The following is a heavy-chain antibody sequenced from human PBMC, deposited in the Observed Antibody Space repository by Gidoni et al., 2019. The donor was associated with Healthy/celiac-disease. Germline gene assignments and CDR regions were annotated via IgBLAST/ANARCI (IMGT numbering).Heavy chain of an antibody. CDR1: GFPFSSHS. D-gene: IGHD2-2*02. CDR2: ISSSSSYI. V-gene: IGHV3-21*01. Sequence: EVQLVESGGGLVKPGGSLRLSCPASGFPFSSHSMNWVRQAPGKGLEWVSSISSSSSYIYYADSVKGRFTISRDNAKNSLYLQMNSLRAEDTAVYYCARAGYCSSTSCYTVDYWGQGTLVTVSS. CDR3: ARAGYCSSTSCYTVDY. J-gene: IGHJ4*02.